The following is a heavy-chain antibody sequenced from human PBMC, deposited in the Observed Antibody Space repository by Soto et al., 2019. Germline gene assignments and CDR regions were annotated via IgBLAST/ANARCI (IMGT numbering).Heavy chain of an antibody. V-gene: IGHV1-69*13. CDR3: ASEGAWVPAVSFDY. J-gene: IGHJ4*02. D-gene: IGHD2-2*01. CDR1: GGTFSSYA. Sequence: SVKVSCKASGGTFSSYAISWVRQAPGQGLEWMGGIIPIFGTANYAQKFQGRVTITADESTSTAYMELSSLRSEDTAVYYCASEGAWVPAVSFDYWGQGTLVTVSS. CDR2: IIPIFGTA.